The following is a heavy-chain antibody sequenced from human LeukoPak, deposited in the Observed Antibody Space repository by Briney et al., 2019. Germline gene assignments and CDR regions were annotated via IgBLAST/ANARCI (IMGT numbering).Heavy chain of an antibody. Sequence: SETLSLTCTVSGGSISSSSYYWGWIRQPPGKGLEWIGSIYYSGSTYYNPSLKSRVTISVDTSKNQFSLKLSSVTAADTAVYYCARATGRVGTYYDFWSGYYTDYFDYWGQGTLVTVSS. J-gene: IGHJ4*02. CDR2: IYYSGST. D-gene: IGHD3-3*01. CDR1: GGSISSSSYY. CDR3: ARATGRVGTYYDFWSGYYTDYFDY. V-gene: IGHV4-39*07.